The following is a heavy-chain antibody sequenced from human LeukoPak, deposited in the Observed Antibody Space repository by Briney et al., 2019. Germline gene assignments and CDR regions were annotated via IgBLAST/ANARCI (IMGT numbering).Heavy chain of an antibody. CDR1: GYTFTGYY. Sequence: GASVKVSCKASGYTFTGYYMHWVRQAPGQGLEWMGWINPNSGGTNYAQKFQGRVTMTRDTSISTAYMELSRLRSDDTAVYYCAREQYDILTGYSYIYFDYWGQGTLVTVSS. V-gene: IGHV1-2*02. J-gene: IGHJ4*02. CDR2: INPNSGGT. D-gene: IGHD3-9*01. CDR3: AREQYDILTGYSYIYFDY.